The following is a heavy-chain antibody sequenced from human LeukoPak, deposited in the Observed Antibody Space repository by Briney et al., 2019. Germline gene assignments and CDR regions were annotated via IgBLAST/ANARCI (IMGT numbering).Heavy chain of an antibody. CDR1: GFTFGDYA. J-gene: IGHJ4*02. Sequence: GGSLRLSCTASGFTFGDYAMSWFRQAPGKGLEWVGFIRSKAYGGTTEYAASVKGRFTISRDDSKSIAYLQMNSLKTEDTAVYYCTTGFQGATIGGNFDYWGQGTLVTVSS. CDR3: TTGFQGATIGGNFDY. CDR2: IRSKAYGGTT. V-gene: IGHV3-49*03. D-gene: IGHD5-12*01.